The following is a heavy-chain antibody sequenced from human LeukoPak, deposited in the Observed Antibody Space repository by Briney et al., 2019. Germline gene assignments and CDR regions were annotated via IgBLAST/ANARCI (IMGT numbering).Heavy chain of an antibody. CDR1: GDSISGSPDY. CDR3: ARNNSDGARRGVFDT. D-gene: IGHD1/OR15-1a*01. Sequence: EASETLSLTCSVSGDSISGSPDYWGWIRQAPGKGLEWIGSIYYSGSTHYNPSLKSRVTVSVDTSKNQFSLKLRAVTAADTALYYCARNNSDGARRGVFDTWGQGTKVTVSS. V-gene: IGHV4-39*07. J-gene: IGHJ3*02. CDR2: IYYSGST.